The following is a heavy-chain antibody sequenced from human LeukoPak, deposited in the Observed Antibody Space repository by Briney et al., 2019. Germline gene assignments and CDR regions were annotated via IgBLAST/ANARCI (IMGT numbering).Heavy chain of an antibody. CDR3: ARKGAVAGTVDY. CDR2: INSDGSST. V-gene: IGHV3-74*01. D-gene: IGHD6-19*01. CDR1: GFSFSNYW. Sequence: PGGSLRLSCAASGFSFSNYWMHWVRQAPGKGLVWVARINSDGSSTTYADSVKGRFTISRDNAKNMLYLQMSSLRAEDTAVYYCARKGAVAGTVDYWGQGTLVTVSS. J-gene: IGHJ4*02.